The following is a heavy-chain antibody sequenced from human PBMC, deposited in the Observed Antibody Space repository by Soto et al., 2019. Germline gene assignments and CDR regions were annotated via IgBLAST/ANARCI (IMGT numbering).Heavy chain of an antibody. D-gene: IGHD5-12*01. CDR3: ARESGGATATLDYYYFYMDV. V-gene: IGHV1-2*04. CDR2: INPNSGVT. J-gene: IGHJ6*03. CDR1: GDSFNDYY. Sequence: QVQLVQSGAEVRKPGASVTVSCRSSGDSFNDYYIHWVRQAPGQGLGWMGWINPNSGVTKYAQKFQGWVSMPRDTSIRTVYMQLSRLRSDDTAVYYCARESGGATATLDYYYFYMDVWGTGTTVTVSS.